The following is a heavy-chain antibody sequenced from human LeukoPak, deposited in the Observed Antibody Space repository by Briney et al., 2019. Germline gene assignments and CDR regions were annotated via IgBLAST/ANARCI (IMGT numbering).Heavy chain of an antibody. V-gene: IGHV4-31*02. CDR2: IYYSGST. D-gene: IGHD5-18*01. J-gene: IGHJ4*02. CDR3: ARGPGYSYGYVDDY. CDR1: GFTFSSYA. Sequence: LRLSCAASGFTFSSYAMSWVRQHPGKGLEWIGYIYYSGSTYYNPSLKSRVTISVDTSKNQFSLKLSSVTAADTAVYYCARGPGYSYGYVDDYWGQGTLVTVSS.